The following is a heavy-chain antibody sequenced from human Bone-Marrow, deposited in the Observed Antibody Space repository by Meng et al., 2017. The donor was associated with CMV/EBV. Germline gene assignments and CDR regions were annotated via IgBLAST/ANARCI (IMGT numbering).Heavy chain of an antibody. CDR2: ISSGGGTI. Sequence: GESLKISCAAPKFSFTTYEMNWVRQAPGKGLEWVSYISSGGGTIYYADSVKGRFTISRDNAKKSLYLQMNSLRAEDTAVYYCARDLYYDFWSGFSDYGMDVWGQGTTVTVSS. D-gene: IGHD3-3*01. CDR1: KFSFTTYE. V-gene: IGHV3-48*03. J-gene: IGHJ6*02. CDR3: ARDLYYDFWSGFSDYGMDV.